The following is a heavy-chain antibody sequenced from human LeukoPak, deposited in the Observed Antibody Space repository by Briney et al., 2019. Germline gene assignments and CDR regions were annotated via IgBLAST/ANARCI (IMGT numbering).Heavy chain of an antibody. Sequence: SETLSLTCAVYGGSFSGYYWSWIRQPPGKGLEWIGEINHRGSTNYNPSLKSRVTISVDTSKNQCSLKLSSVTAADTAVYYCARGTRTFDPWGQGTLVTVSS. V-gene: IGHV4-34*01. CDR1: GGSFSGYY. J-gene: IGHJ5*02. CDR3: ARGTRTFDP. D-gene: IGHD1-14*01. CDR2: INHRGST.